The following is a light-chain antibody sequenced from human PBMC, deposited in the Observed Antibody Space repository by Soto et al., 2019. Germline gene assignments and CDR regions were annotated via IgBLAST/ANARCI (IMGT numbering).Light chain of an antibody. CDR3: SSYAGSSYV. J-gene: IGLJ1*01. CDR2: EVS. V-gene: IGLV2-14*01. CDR1: SSDIGAYSY. Sequence: QSALTQPASVSWSPGQSITISCTGTSSDIGAYSYVSWYQQHPDKAPKLMIYEVSNRPSGVSNRFSGSKSGNTAALTISGLQADDEADYYCSSYAGSSYVFGTGTKVTVL.